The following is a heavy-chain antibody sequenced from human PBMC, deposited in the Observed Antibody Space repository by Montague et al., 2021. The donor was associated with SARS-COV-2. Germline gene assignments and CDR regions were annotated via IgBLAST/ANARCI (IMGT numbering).Heavy chain of an antibody. J-gene: IGHJ3*02. D-gene: IGHD3-10*01. Sequence: SETLSLTCTVSGGSISTYYWCWIWHPPGQGMDWIGYIYYCGSSXXXPSXXXRVTISVDTSKNQFSLTLSSMTAADTAVYYCARADITMVRGVNRWAFDIWGQETRVTVSS. V-gene: IGHV4-59*01. CDR3: ARADITMVRGVNRWAFDI. CDR1: GGSISTYY. CDR2: IYYCGSS.